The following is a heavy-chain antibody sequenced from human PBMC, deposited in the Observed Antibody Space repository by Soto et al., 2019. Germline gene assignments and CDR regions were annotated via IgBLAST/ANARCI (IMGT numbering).Heavy chain of an antibody. CDR3: ARQPVVGTAFFDY. J-gene: IGHJ4*02. CDR1: GYTFTSYG. Sequence: ASVKVSCKASGYTFTSYGISWVRQAPGQGLEWMGWISAYNGNTNYAQKLQGRVTMTTDTSAITAHMELRSLRSDDTAVYYCARQPVVGTAFFDYWGQGTLVTVSS. CDR2: ISAYNGNT. V-gene: IGHV1-18*01. D-gene: IGHD6-19*01.